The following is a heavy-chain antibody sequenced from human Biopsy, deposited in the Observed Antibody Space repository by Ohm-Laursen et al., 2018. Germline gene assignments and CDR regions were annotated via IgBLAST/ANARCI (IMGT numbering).Heavy chain of an antibody. V-gene: IGHV1-46*01. CDR3: ARNTGWYGDLYYFDH. D-gene: IGHD6-19*01. CDR1: GYTFISYD. J-gene: IGHJ4*02. CDR2: INPSGSTT. Sequence: GSVKVSCKASGYTFISYDIDWVRQATGQGLEWMGMINPSGSTTSYPQIFQGRVTMTRDTSKSTVYMELSSLRSADTAVYFCARNTGWYGDLYYFDHWGQGTLVTVSS.